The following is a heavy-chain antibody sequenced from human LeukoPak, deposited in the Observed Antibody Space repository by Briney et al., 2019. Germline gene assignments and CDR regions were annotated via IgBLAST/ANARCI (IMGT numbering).Heavy chain of an antibody. CDR3: TKAKGQSWLFSHY. V-gene: IGHV3-30*02. D-gene: IGHD3-22*01. CDR2: IHYDGNKK. CDR1: GFTFNSYG. J-gene: IGHJ4*02. Sequence: GGSLRLSCTASGFTFNSYGMNWVRQAPGKGLEWVAFIHYDGNKKYYADSVKGRFTASRDNSKTTVYLQISDLRGEDTAVYYCTKAKGQSWLFSHYWGRGTLVTVSS.